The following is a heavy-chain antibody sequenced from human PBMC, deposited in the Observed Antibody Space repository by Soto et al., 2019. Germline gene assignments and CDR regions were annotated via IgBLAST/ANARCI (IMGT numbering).Heavy chain of an antibody. CDR2: IYYSGST. J-gene: IGHJ6*03. V-gene: IGHV4-59*01. CDR3: ARAPSAYYYYYYMDV. Sequence: SETLPLTCTVSGGSISSYYWSWIRQPPGKGLEWIGYIYYSGSTNYNPSLKSRVTISVDTSKNQFSLKLSSVTAADTAVYYCARAPSAYYYYYYMDVWGKGTTVTVSS. CDR1: GGSISSYY.